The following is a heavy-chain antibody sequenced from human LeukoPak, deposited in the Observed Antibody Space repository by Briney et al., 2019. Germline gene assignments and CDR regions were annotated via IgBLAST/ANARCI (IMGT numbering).Heavy chain of an antibody. CDR1: GGSISSGDYY. CDR3: ARVGVLRFLEWPHYYMDV. J-gene: IGHJ6*03. Sequence: PSQTLSLTCTVSGGSISSGDYYWSWIRQPPGKGLEWIGYIYYSGSTYYNPSLKSRVTISVDTSKNQFSLKLSSVTAADTAVYYCARVGVLRFLEWPHYYMDVWGKGTTVTVSS. CDR2: IYYSGST. V-gene: IGHV4-30-4*01. D-gene: IGHD3-3*01.